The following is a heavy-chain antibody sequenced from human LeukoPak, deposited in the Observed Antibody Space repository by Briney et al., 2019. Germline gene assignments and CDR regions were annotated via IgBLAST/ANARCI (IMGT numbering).Heavy chain of an antibody. CDR1: GFTFSSYE. V-gene: IGHV3-48*03. J-gene: IGHJ6*03. D-gene: IGHD3-16*02. CDR2: ISSSGSTI. Sequence: GSLRLSCAASGFTFSSYEMNWVRQAPGKGLEWVSYISSSGSTIYYADSVKGRFTISRDNAKNSLFLQMNSLRAEDTAVYYCARDLLGYNYYYMDVWGKGTTVTVSS. CDR3: ARDLLGYNYYYMDV.